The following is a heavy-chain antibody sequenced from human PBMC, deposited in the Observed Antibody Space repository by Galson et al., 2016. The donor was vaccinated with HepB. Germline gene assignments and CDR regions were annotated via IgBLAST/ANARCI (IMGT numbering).Heavy chain of an antibody. J-gene: IGHJ4*02. CDR1: GFTFNKYG. CDR2: ISYDGRNE. Sequence: SLRLSCAASGFTFNKYGMHWVRQAPDKGLEWVAVISYDGRNEYYGDSVKGRFTISRDNSKNSVYLQINSLRAEDTAVYYCAKGWVEWLVQDHFDHWGQGTLVTASP. D-gene: IGHD6-19*01. V-gene: IGHV3-30*18. CDR3: AKGWVEWLVQDHFDH.